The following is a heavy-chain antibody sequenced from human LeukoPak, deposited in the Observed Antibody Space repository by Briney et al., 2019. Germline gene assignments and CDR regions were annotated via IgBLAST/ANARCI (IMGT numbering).Heavy chain of an antibody. J-gene: IGHJ3*02. CDR3: ARGPCTGGVCYNAFDI. V-gene: IGHV1-69*13. Sequence: GASVKASCKASGGTFSSYAISWVRQAPGQGLEWMGGIIPIFGTANYAQKFQGRVTITADESTSTAYMELSSLRSEDTAVYYCARGPCTGGVCYNAFDIWGQGTMVTVSS. D-gene: IGHD2-8*02. CDR2: IIPIFGTA. CDR1: GGTFSSYA.